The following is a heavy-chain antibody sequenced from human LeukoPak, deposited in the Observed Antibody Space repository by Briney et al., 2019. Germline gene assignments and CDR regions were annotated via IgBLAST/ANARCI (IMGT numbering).Heavy chain of an antibody. CDR1: GGSISSYY. D-gene: IGHD4-17*01. Sequence: PSETLSLTCTVSGGSISSYYWSWIRQPPGKGLEWIGYIYYSGSTNYNPSLKSRVTISVDTSKNQFSLKLSSVTAADTAVYYCARTTVITWRYYFNYWGQGTLVTVSS. J-gene: IGHJ4*02. V-gene: IGHV4-59*01. CDR2: IYYSGST. CDR3: ARTTVITWRYYFNY.